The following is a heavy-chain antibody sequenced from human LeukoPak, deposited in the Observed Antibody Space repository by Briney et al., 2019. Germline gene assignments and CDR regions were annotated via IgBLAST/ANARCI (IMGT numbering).Heavy chain of an antibody. Sequence: GGSLRLSCAASGFTFSSYWMHWVRQAPGKGLVWVSRINSDGSSTSYADSVKGRFTISRDNAKNTLYLQMNSLRAEDTAVYYCARDDTIFGVVIPNRFDYWGQGTLVTVSS. CDR2: INSDGSST. CDR1: GFTFSSYW. V-gene: IGHV3-74*01. D-gene: IGHD3-3*01. J-gene: IGHJ4*02. CDR3: ARDDTIFGVVIPNRFDY.